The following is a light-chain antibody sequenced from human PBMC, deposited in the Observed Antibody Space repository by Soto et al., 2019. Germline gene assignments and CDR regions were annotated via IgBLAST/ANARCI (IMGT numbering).Light chain of an antibody. CDR2: EAS. J-gene: IGLJ1*01. V-gene: IGLV2-18*01. CDR3: SLYTSENTYV. Sequence: QSVLTQPPSLSGSPGQSVTISCTGTSTDFVSYNRVSWYQQPPGTAPKLIIYEASNRPSGVPDRFSGSKSGNTASLTISGLQAADEADYYCSLYTSENTYVFGTGTKV. CDR1: STDFVSYNR.